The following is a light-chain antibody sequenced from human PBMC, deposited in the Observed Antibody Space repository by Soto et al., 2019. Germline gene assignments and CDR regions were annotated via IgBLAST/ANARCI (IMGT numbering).Light chain of an antibody. V-gene: IGKV1-39*01. J-gene: IGKJ2*01. CDR2: TSS. CDR1: QSISSY. Sequence: DIQMTQSPSSLSVSVGDRVTITCRASQSISSYLTWYQQKPGKAPNLLIYTSSDLQTGVSSRFSGSGSGTDFTLTISSLQPEDVATYYCQQSYITPYTFGQGTKLEIK. CDR3: QQSYITPYT.